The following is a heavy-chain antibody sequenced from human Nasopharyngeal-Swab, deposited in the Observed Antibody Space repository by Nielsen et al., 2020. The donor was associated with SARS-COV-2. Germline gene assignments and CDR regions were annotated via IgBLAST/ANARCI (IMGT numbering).Heavy chain of an antibody. Sequence: SLKVSCKASGYTFTCYYMHWVRQTPGQGLEWMGRINPNSGGTNYAQKFQGRVTMTRDTSISTAYMELSRLRSFDTAVYYFARSPTPMVQGERDWFDPWGQGTLVTVSS. CDR1: GYTFTCYY. D-gene: IGHD3-10*01. J-gene: IGHJ5*02. V-gene: IGHV1-2*06. CDR2: INPNSGGT. CDR3: ARSPTPMVQGERDWFDP.